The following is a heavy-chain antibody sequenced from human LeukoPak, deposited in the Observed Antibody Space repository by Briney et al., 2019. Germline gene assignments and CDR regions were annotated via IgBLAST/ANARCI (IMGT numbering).Heavy chain of an antibody. CDR1: GGSFSGYY. D-gene: IGHD3-10*01. V-gene: IGHV4-34*01. CDR2: INHSGST. J-gene: IGHJ4*02. CDR3: ARGRFDFYGSGSYYQASKLDY. Sequence: SETLSLTCAVYGGSFSGYYWSWIRQPPGKGLEWIGEINHSGSTHYNPSLKSRVTISVDTSKNQFSLKLSSVTAADTAVYYCARGRFDFYGSGSYYQASKLDYWGQGTLVTVSS.